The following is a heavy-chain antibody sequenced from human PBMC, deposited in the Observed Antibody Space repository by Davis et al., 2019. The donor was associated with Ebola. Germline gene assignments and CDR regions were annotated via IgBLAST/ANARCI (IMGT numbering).Heavy chain of an antibody. CDR2: IWYDGSKK. Sequence: PGGSLRLSCDVSGLIFTPHGMNWVRQAPGKGLEWVATIWYDGSKKFSGDFVQGRSTISSDNSKRTLYLQITDLRADDTAVYYCWRDGPGGKEIDFWGQGTLVTVSS. D-gene: IGHD3-16*01. V-gene: IGHV3-33*01. J-gene: IGHJ4*02. CDR3: WRDGPGGKEIDF. CDR1: GLIFTPHG.